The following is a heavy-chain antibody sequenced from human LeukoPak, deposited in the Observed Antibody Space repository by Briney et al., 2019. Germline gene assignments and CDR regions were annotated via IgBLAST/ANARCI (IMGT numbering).Heavy chain of an antibody. J-gene: IGHJ3*02. D-gene: IGHD5-18*01. Sequence: PSETLSLTCTVSGGSISSYYWSWIRQPPGKGLEWIGYIYYSGSTNYNPSLKSRVTISVDTSKNQFSLKLSSVTAADTAVYYCARGYGIDAFDIWGQGIMVTVSS. CDR1: GGSISSYY. V-gene: IGHV4-59*08. CDR2: IYYSGST. CDR3: ARGYGIDAFDI.